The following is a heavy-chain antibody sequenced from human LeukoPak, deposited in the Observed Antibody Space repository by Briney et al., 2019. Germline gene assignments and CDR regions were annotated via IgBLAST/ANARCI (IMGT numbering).Heavy chain of an antibody. CDR3: ARGLMGYCGGDCYGPLFDY. CDR2: ISAYNGNT. V-gene: IGHV1-18*01. J-gene: IGHJ4*02. CDR1: GYTFTSYG. D-gene: IGHD2-21*01. Sequence: GASVKVSCKASGYTFTSYGISWVRQAPGQGLEWMGWISAYNGNTNYAQKLQGRVTMTTDTSTSTAYMELRSLRSDDTAVYYCARGLMGYCGGDCYGPLFDYWGQGTLVTVSS.